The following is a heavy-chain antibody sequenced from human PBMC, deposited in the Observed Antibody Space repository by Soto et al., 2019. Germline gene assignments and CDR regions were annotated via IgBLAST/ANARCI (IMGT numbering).Heavy chain of an antibody. CDR3: ARDLAPLSKYCSSTSCGYGMDV. D-gene: IGHD2-2*01. Sequence: SETLSLTCAVSGGSISSGGYSWSWIRQPPGKGLEWIGYIYHSGSTYYNPSLKSRVTISVDTSKNQFSLKLSSVTAADTAVYYCARDLAPLSKYCSSTSCGYGMDVWGQGTTVTVSS. J-gene: IGHJ6*02. CDR1: GGSISSGGYS. CDR2: IYHSGST. V-gene: IGHV4-30-2*05.